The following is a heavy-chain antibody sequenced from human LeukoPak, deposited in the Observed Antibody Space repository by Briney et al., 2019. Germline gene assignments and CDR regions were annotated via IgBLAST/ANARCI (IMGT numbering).Heavy chain of an antibody. J-gene: IGHJ4*02. D-gene: IGHD2-2*01. V-gene: IGHV3-49*04. CDR1: GFTFGDYA. CDR2: IRSKAYGGTT. CDR3: TRDNLYCSSTSCAIDY. Sequence: LPGGSLRLSCTAPGFTFGDYAMSWVRQAPGKGLEWVGFIRSKAYGGTTEYAASVKARFTISRDDSKSIAYLQMNSLKTEDTAVYYCTRDNLYCSSTSCAIDYWGQGTLVTVSS.